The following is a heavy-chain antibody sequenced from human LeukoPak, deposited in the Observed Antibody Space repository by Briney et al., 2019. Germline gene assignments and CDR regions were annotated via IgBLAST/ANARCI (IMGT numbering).Heavy chain of an antibody. V-gene: IGHV3-66*01. CDR1: GFTVSSNY. CDR2: IYSGGST. D-gene: IGHD5-18*01. Sequence: GGSLRLSCAASGFTVSSNYMSWVRQAPGKGLEWVSVIYSGGSTYYADSVKGRFTISRDNSKNTLYLQMNSLRAEDTAVYYCAGGGYSYGYYGMDVWGQGTTVTVSS. CDR3: AGGGYSYGYYGMDV. J-gene: IGHJ6*02.